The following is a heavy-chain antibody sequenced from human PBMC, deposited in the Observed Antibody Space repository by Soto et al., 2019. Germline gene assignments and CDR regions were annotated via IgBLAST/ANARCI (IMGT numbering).Heavy chain of an antibody. CDR1: GGTFSSYA. J-gene: IGHJ4*02. CDR2: ISPTFGTA. D-gene: IGHD3-16*01. V-gene: IGHV1-69*13. CDR3: ARNYDYLWPNSLAY. Sequence: SVKVSCKDSGGTFSSYAISWVRQAPGQGLEWMGGISPTFGTANNAQKFQGRVTITADESTSTVYMELSSLRSEDTAVYYCARNYDYLWPNSLAYWGQVPLFTVSS.